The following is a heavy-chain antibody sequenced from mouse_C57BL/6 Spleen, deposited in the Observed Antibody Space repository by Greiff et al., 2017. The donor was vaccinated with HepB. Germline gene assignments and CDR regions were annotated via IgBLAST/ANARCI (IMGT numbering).Heavy chain of an antibody. V-gene: IGHV1-69*01. D-gene: IGHD4-1*01. Sequence: VQLQQPGAELVMPGASVKLSCKASGYTFTSYWMHWVKQRPGQGLEWIGEIDPSDSYTNYNQKFKGKSTLTVDKSSSTAYMQLSSLTSEDSAVYYCARELTGTPFAYWGQGTLVTVSA. CDR3: ARELTGTPFAY. CDR2: IDPSDSYT. CDR1: GYTFTSYW. J-gene: IGHJ3*01.